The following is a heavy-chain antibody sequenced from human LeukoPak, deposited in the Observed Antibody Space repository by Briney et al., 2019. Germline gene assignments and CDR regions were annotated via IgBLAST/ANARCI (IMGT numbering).Heavy chain of an antibody. V-gene: IGHV4-59*01. CDR2: IYDNEYSAST. Sequence: PSETLSLTCTVSGGSISSNYWSWIRQPPGKGLEWIGNIYDNEYSASTNYNPSLKSRVTISVDTSKNQFSLNLNSVTAADPAIYSCASGDRVANFDFWGQGTLVTVSS. CDR3: ASGDRVANFDF. J-gene: IGHJ4*02. D-gene: IGHD3-10*01. CDR1: GGSISSNY.